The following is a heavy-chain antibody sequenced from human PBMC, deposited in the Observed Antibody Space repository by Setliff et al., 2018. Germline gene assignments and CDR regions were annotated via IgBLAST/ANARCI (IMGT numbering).Heavy chain of an antibody. CDR3: ARGRGSYYYYMDV. J-gene: IGHJ6*03. CDR2: INPNSGGT. V-gene: IGHV1-2*06. D-gene: IGHD1-26*01. Sequence: ASVKVSCKASGYTFTGYYMHWVRQAPGQGLEWMGRINPNSGGTNYAQKFQGRVTMTRDTPISTAYMELSRLRSDDTAVYYCARGRGSYYYYMDVWGKGTTVTVSS. CDR1: GYTFTGYY.